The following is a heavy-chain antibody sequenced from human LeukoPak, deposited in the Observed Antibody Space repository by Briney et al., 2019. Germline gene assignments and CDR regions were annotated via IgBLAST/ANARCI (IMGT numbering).Heavy chain of an antibody. J-gene: IGHJ3*02. V-gene: IGHV3-9*01. CDR2: ISWNSENT. CDR1: GFTFGDHA. Sequence: TGGSLRLSCAASGFTFGDHAMHWVRQAPGKGLEWVAGISWNSENTGYADSVKGRFTISRDNAKNSLYVQMNRLRPEDTALYYCAKGYYYGSGSYSRAFDIWGQGTMVTVSS. D-gene: IGHD3-10*01. CDR3: AKGYYYGSGSYSRAFDI.